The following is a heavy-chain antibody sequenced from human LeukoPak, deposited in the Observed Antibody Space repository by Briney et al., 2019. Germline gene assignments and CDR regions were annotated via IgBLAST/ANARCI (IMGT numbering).Heavy chain of an antibody. D-gene: IGHD2-15*01. CDR3: ARGYCSGGSCYSYYYYNYMDV. J-gene: IGHJ6*03. V-gene: IGHV4-39*07. Sequence: SETLSLTCTVSGGSISSSSYYWGWIRQPPGKGLEWIGSIHYSGSTNYNPSLKSRVTISVDTSKNQFSLKLSSVTAADTAVYYCARGYCSGGSCYSYYYYNYMDVWGKGTTVAVSS. CDR2: IHYSGST. CDR1: GGSISSSSYY.